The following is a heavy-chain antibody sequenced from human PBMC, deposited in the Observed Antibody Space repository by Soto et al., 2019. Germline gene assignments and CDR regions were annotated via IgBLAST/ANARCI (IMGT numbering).Heavy chain of an antibody. CDR2: IYYSGST. J-gene: IGHJ4*02. CDR3: ARHYDILTGYYIPYYFDY. CDR1: GGSISSYY. D-gene: IGHD3-9*01. Sequence: QVQLQESGPGLVKPSETLSLTCTVSGGSISSYYWSWIRQPPGKGLEWIGYIYYSGSTNYNPSLKSRVTISVDTSKNQSSLKLSSVTAADTAVYYCARHYDILTGYYIPYYFDYWGQGTLVTVSS. V-gene: IGHV4-59*08.